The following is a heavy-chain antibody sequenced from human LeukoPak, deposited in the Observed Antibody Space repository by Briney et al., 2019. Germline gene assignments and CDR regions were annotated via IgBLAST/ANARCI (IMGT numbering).Heavy chain of an antibody. CDR1: GYTFTSYY. J-gene: IGHJ6*02. CDR2: TNPSGGST. CDR3: ARVAMIVVVPAVPYGMDV. V-gene: IGHV1-46*01. D-gene: IGHD2-2*01. Sequence: ASVKVSCKASGYTFTSYYMHWVRQAPGQGLEWMGITNPSGGSTSYAQKFQGRVTMTRDTSTSTVYMELSSLRSEDTAVYYCARVAMIVVVPAVPYGMDVWGQGTTVTVSS.